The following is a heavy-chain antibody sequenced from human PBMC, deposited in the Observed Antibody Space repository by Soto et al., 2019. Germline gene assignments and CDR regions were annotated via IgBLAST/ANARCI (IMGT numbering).Heavy chain of an antibody. V-gene: IGHV4-59*01. J-gene: IGHJ4*02. D-gene: IGHD2-8*01. CDR1: GGSISSYY. Sequence: SETLSLTCTVSGGSISSYYWRWIRQPPGKGLEWIGYIYYSGSTNYNPSLKSRVTISVDTSKNQFSLKLSSVTAADTAVYYCARGEDCTNGVCYYHFDYWGQGTLVTVSS. CDR3: ARGEDCTNGVCYYHFDY. CDR2: IYYSGST.